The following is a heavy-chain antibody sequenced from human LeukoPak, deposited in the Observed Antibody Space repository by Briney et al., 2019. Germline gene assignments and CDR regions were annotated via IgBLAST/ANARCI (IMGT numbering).Heavy chain of an antibody. CDR2: ISGTSTAI. J-gene: IGHJ4*02. CDR3: ARGPDLSSGWYGVEY. D-gene: IGHD6-19*01. Sequence: GGSLRLSCAASGFTFSSSNMHWVRQAPGKGLEWVSFISGTSTAIYYADSVKGRFTISRDNAKNSLYLQMNSLRAEDTAVYYCARGPDLSSGWYGVEYWGQGTLVTVSS. CDR1: GFTFSSSN. V-gene: IGHV3-48*04.